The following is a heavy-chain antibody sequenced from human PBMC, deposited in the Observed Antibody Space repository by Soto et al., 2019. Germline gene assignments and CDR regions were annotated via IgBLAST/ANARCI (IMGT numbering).Heavy chain of an antibody. Sequence: SETLSLTCAVYGGSFSGYYWSWIRQPPGKGLEWIGEINHSGSTNYNPSLKSRVTISVDTSKNQFSLKLSSVTAADTAVYYCARAQWFFGSGWYPYYFDYWGQGTLVT. V-gene: IGHV4-34*01. CDR3: ARAQWFFGSGWYPYYFDY. D-gene: IGHD6-19*01. CDR1: GGSFSGYY. CDR2: INHSGST. J-gene: IGHJ4*02.